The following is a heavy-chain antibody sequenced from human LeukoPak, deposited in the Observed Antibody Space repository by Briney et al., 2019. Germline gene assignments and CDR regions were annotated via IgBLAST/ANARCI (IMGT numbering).Heavy chain of an antibody. J-gene: IGHJ6*02. CDR2: IYYSGST. CDR3: ARGEGCSGGSCYSYYYYYGMDV. D-gene: IGHD2-15*01. V-gene: IGHV4-61*05. CDR1: GGSISSSSYY. Sequence: SETLSLTCTVSGGSISSSSYYWSWIRQPPGKGLEWIGYIYYSGSTNYNPSLKSRVTISADTSKNQFSLKLSSVTAADTAVYYCARGEGCSGGSCYSYYYYYGMDVWGQGTTVTVSS.